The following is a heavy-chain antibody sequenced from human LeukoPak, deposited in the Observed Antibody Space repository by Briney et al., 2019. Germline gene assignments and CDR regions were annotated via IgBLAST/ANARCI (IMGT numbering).Heavy chain of an antibody. CDR1: GGSFNGYY. CDR2: ISTIGIT. V-gene: IGHV4-4*07. D-gene: IGHD2-15*01. Sequence: PSETLSLTCAVYGGSFNGYYWSWIRQPAGKGLEWIGRISTIGITNYDPSLNSRVTISIDTSKNQFSLKLSSVTAADTAVYYCARDGCGGSCFHYYYYYMDVWGKGTTVTISS. J-gene: IGHJ6*03. CDR3: ARDGCGGSCFHYYYYYMDV.